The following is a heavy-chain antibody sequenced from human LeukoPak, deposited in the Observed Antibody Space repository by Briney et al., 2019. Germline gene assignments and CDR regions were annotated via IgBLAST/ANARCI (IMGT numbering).Heavy chain of an antibody. CDR3: ARYIAAAGVDY. Sequence: PSETLSLTCAVSGGSISSGGYSWSWIRQPPGKGLEWIGYIYHSGSTYYNPSLKSRVTISVDRSKNQFSLKLSSVTAADTAVYYCARYIAAAGVDYWGQGTLATVSS. CDR2: IYHSGST. J-gene: IGHJ4*02. D-gene: IGHD6-13*01. CDR1: GGSISSGGYS. V-gene: IGHV4-30-2*01.